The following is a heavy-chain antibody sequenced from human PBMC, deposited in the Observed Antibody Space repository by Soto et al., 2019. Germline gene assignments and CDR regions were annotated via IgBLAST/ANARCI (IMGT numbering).Heavy chain of an antibody. CDR1: GFTFSRYA. CDR3: VKEGLGIPRLGRAFVI. J-gene: IGHJ3*02. CDR2: ISSNGGST. Sequence: GGALRHPWSASGFTFSRYAMHWVRQAPGKGLEYVSAISSNGGSTYYADSVKGRFTISRDNSKNTLYLQMSSLRAEDTAVYYWVKEGLGIPRLGRAFVIRDPGTMVT. V-gene: IGHV3-64D*06. D-gene: IGHD3-16*01.